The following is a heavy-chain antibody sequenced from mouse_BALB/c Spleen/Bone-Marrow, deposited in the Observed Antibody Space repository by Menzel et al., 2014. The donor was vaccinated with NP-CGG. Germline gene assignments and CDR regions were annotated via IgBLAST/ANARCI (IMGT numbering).Heavy chain of an antibody. D-gene: IGHD2-4*01. Sequence: VQVVESGAALVRPGASVKLSCKALVFTFTDYEMHWVKQTPEHGLEWIGAIHPGSGGTAYKQKFKGKATLTADTSTSTACMELSSLTSEDSAIYYCTRGRLRHYAMDYWGQGTSVTVSS. CDR1: VFTFTDYE. J-gene: IGHJ4*01. V-gene: IGHV1-15*01. CDR3: TRGRLRHYAMDY. CDR2: IHPGSGGT.